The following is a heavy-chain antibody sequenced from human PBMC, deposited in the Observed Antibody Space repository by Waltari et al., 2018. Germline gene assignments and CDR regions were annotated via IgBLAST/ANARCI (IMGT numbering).Heavy chain of an antibody. Sequence: EVQLVESGGGLVQPGGSLRLSCAASGFTFSSYAMSWVRQAPGKGLGGVSAIRGSGGSTYYADSVNGRFTISRDNSKNTLYLQMNSLRAEDTAVYYCAKAHLVLWFGTYFDYWGQGTLVTVSS. V-gene: IGHV3-23*04. J-gene: IGHJ4*02. CDR1: GFTFSSYA. CDR2: IRGSGGST. CDR3: AKAHLVLWFGTYFDY. D-gene: IGHD3-10*01.